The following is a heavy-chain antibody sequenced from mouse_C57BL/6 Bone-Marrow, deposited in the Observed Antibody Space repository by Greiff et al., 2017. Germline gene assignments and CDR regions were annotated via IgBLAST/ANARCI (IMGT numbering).Heavy chain of an antibody. CDR1: GYTFTGYW. D-gene: IGHD4-1*01. Sequence: VQLQQPGAELVKPGASVKMSCKASGYTFTGYWITWVKPRPGQGLAWIGDIYPTSGRPNYNEKFKSKAILTVDTSSNTAYIQLSSLTSEDSAVFYGARSGPLGRSFDYWGQGTTLTVSS. V-gene: IGHV1-55*01. J-gene: IGHJ2*01. CDR2: IYPTSGRP. CDR3: ARSGPLGRSFDY.